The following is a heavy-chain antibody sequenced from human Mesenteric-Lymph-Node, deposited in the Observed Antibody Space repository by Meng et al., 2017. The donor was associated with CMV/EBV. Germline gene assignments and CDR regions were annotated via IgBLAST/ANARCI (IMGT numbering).Heavy chain of an antibody. CDR1: EFTFSDYY. Sequence: GGSLRLSCAAYEFTFSDYYMNWIRQAPGKGLEWVSYISDSSNTIYYADSVKGRFTISRDNAKNSLYLQMNSLRAEDTAVYYCTRDRDYFSSPFDYWGQGTLVTVSS. CDR3: TRDRDYFSSPFDY. J-gene: IGHJ4*02. CDR2: ISDSSNTI. V-gene: IGHV3-11*04. D-gene: IGHD4/OR15-4a*01.